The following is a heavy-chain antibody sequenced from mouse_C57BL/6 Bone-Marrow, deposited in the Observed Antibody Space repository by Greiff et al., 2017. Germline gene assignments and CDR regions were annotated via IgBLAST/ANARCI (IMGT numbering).Heavy chain of an antibody. CDR1: GFTFSDYG. J-gene: IGHJ2*01. Sequence: EVKVVESGGGLVQPGGSLKLSCAASGFTFSDYGMAWVRQAPRKGPEWVAFISNLAYSIYYADTVTGRFTISREKAKNTLYLEMRSLRSEDTAMYYCARIDYYGSRYFDYWGQGTTLTVSS. CDR3: ARIDYYGSRYFDY. D-gene: IGHD1-1*01. V-gene: IGHV5-15*01. CDR2: ISNLAYSI.